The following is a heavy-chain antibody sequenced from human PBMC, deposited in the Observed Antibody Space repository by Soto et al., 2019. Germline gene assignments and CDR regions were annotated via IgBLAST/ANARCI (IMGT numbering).Heavy chain of an antibody. V-gene: IGHV3-23*01. CDR3: AKWPSGDYVGYYYYMDV. CDR1: GFTFSSYA. Sequence: GGSLRLSCAASGFTFSSYAMSWVRQAPGKGLEWVSAISGSGGSTYYADSVKGRFTISRDNSKNTLYLQMNSLRAEDTAVYYCAKWPSGDYVGYYYYMDVWGKGTTVTVSS. CDR2: ISGSGGST. D-gene: IGHD4-17*01. J-gene: IGHJ6*03.